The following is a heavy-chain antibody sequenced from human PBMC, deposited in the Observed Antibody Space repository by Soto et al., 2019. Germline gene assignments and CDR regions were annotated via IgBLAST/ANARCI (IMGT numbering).Heavy chain of an antibody. D-gene: IGHD3-22*01. CDR1: GGSVSSGSYY. J-gene: IGHJ4*02. Sequence: SETLSLTCTVSGGSVSSGSYYWSWIRQPPGKGLEWIGYIYYSGSTNYNSSLKSRVTISVGTSKNQFSLKLSSVTAADTAVYYCARDSYYDSSGYLPFDYWGQGTLVTVSS. CDR2: IYYSGST. CDR3: ARDSYYDSSGYLPFDY. V-gene: IGHV4-61*01.